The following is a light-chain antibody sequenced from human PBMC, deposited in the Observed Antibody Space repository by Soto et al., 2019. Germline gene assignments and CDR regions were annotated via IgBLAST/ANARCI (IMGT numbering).Light chain of an antibody. V-gene: IGKV1-17*01. Sequence: DVQMTQSPSSLSASVGDIVTITCRASQDIRFNLGWFQQKPGEGPKRLIYSSSDLQSGVPSRFSANSSWTEFTLIINGLQPEDSASYFCLQHNTYPWTFGLGTKV. CDR2: SSS. CDR3: LQHNTYPWT. J-gene: IGKJ1*01. CDR1: QDIRFN.